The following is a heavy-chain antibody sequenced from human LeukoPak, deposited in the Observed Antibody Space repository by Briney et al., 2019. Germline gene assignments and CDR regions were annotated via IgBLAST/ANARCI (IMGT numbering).Heavy chain of an antibody. CDR1: GYTFTGYY. J-gene: IGHJ4*02. V-gene: IGHV1-2*02. D-gene: IGHD3-3*01. CDR3: ARDLFNLYYDFWSGYYSGLIVYFDY. Sequence: ASVKVSCKASGYTFTGYYMHWVRQAPGQGLEWMGWINPNSGGTNYAQKFQGRVTMTRDTSISTAYMELSRLRSDDTAVYYCARDLFNLYYDFWSGYYSGLIVYFDYWGQGTLVTVSS. CDR2: INPNSGGT.